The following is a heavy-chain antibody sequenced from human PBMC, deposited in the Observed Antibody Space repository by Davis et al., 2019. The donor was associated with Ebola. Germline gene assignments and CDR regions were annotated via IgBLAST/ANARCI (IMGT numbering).Heavy chain of an antibody. D-gene: IGHD1-26*01. J-gene: IGHJ4*02. CDR1: GFPFGDYW. CDR3: ARVSESSNTYYRAFDY. Sequence: PGGSLRLSCASSGFPFGDYWMTWVRQAPGKGLEWVANMNQDGTKKYYVDSVTGRFTISRDNAKSSLYLQINSLRADDTAVYYCARVSESSNTYYRAFDYWGQGTLVTVFS. V-gene: IGHV3-7*04. CDR2: MNQDGTKK.